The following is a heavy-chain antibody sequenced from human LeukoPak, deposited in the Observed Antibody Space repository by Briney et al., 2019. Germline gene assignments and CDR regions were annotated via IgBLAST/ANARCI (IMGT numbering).Heavy chain of an antibody. Sequence: ASVKVSCKASGNTFAGYYVHWVRQAPGQGLEWMGWISAYNGNTNYAQKLQGRVTMTTDTSTSTAYMELRSLRSDDTAVYYCARDWVSYWGQGTLVTVSS. J-gene: IGHJ4*02. CDR2: ISAYNGNT. V-gene: IGHV1-18*04. CDR1: GNTFAGYY. D-gene: IGHD2-21*01. CDR3: ARDWVSY.